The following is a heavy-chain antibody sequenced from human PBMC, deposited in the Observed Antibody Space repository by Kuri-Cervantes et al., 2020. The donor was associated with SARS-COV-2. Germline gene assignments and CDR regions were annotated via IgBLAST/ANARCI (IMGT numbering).Heavy chain of an antibody. CDR3: ARDWLRGVINY. D-gene: IGHD3-10*01. Sequence: GESLKISCAASGSTFSSYSMNWVRQAPGKGLEWVSYISSSSSTIYYADSVKGRFTISRDNAKNSLYLQMNSLRAEDTAVYYCARDWLRGVINYWGQGTLVTVSS. J-gene: IGHJ4*02. CDR1: GSTFSSYS. CDR2: ISSSSSTI. V-gene: IGHV3-48*01.